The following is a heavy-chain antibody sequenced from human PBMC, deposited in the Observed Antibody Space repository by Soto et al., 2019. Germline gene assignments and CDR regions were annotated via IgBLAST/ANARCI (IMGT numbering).Heavy chain of an antibody. CDR1: GYTFTGYY. V-gene: IGHV1-2*04. J-gene: IGHJ6*02. D-gene: IGHD3-16*01. CDR3: ARGRPIRIMAYYYGMDV. Sequence: ASVKVSCKASGYTFTGYYMHWVRQAPGQGLEWMGWINPNSGGTNYAQKFQGWVTMTRDTSISTAYMELSRLRSDDTAVYYCARGRPIRIMAYYYGMDVWGQGTTVTVSS. CDR2: INPNSGGT.